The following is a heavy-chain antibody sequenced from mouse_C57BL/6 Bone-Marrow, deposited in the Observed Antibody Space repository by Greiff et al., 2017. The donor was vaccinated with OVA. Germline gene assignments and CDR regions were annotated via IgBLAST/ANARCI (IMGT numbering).Heavy chain of an antibody. J-gene: IGHJ1*03. CDR2: ISDGGSYT. CDR1: GFTFSSYA. Sequence: EVMLVESGGGLVKPGGSLKLSCAASGFTFSSYAMSWVRQTPEKRLEWVATISDGGSYTYYPDNVKGRFTISRDNAKNNLYLQMSHLKTEDTAMYYGATKVLRYFDVWGTGTTVTVSS. V-gene: IGHV5-4*03. D-gene: IGHD1-1*01. CDR3: ATKVLRYFDV.